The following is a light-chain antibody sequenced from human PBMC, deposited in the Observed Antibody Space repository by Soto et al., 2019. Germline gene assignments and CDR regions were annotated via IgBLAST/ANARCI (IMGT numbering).Light chain of an antibody. CDR2: DAS. V-gene: IGKV3-15*01. Sequence: EIVMTQSPATLSVSPGERATLSCRASQSISSKLAWYQQRPGQAPRLLIFDASTRATGVPVRFRGSGSGTEFPLTISGLQSEDFAVYCCQQYDKWPPTFGGGNKVEIK. CDR3: QQYDKWPPT. J-gene: IGKJ4*01. CDR1: QSISSK.